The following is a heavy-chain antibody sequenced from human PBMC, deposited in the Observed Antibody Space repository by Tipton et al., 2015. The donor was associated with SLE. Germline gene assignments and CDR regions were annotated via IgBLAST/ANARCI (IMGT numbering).Heavy chain of an antibody. CDR3: ARDGGGDYFDY. CDR2: ISYDGSNK. J-gene: IGHJ4*02. CDR1: GFTFSSYA. D-gene: IGHD3-10*01. V-gene: IGHV3-30*04. Sequence: SLRLSCAASGFTFSSYAMHWVRQAPGKGLEWVAVISYDGSNKYYADSVKGRFTISRDNSKNTLYLQMNSLRAEDTAVYYCARDGGGDYFDYWGQGTLVTVSS.